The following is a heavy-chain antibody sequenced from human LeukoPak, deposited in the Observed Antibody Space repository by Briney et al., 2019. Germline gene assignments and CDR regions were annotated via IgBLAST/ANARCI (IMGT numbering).Heavy chain of an antibody. J-gene: IGHJ4*02. CDR3: ARVQGIAVAPNLGDPTLGYFDY. Sequence: SVKVSCKASGGTFSSYAISWVRQAPGQGLGWMGGIIPIFGTANYAQKFQGRVTITTDESTSTAYMELSSLRSEDTAVYYCARVQGIAVAPNLGDPTLGYFDYWGQGTLVTVSS. D-gene: IGHD6-19*01. CDR2: IIPIFGTA. V-gene: IGHV1-69*05. CDR1: GGTFSSYA.